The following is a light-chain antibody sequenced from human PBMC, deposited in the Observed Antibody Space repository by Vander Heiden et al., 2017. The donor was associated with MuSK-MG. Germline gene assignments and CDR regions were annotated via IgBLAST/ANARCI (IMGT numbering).Light chain of an antibody. CDR3: QQYGSSPGT. V-gene: IGKV3-20*01. Sequence: EIVLTQSPGTLSLSPGERATLSCRASQSVSSSSLAWYQQKPGQAPRLLNYGASSRATGIPDRFSGSGSGTDFTLTGSRLEPEDFAVYYCQQYGSSPGTFGQGTKLXIK. CDR2: GAS. J-gene: IGKJ2*02. CDR1: QSVSSSS.